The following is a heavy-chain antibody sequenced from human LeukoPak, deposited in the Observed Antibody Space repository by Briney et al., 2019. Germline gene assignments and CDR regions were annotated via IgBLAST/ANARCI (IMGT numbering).Heavy chain of an antibody. V-gene: IGHV3-13*01. J-gene: IGHJ3*02. CDR1: GFTSSSYD. CDR3: ARARRDGYNRNAFDI. Sequence: PGGSLRLSCAASGFTSSSYDMHWVRQATGKALEWVSAIGTAGDTYYPGSVKGRFTISRENAKNSLYLQMNSLRAGDTAVYYCARARRDGYNRNAFDIWGQGTMVTVSS. CDR2: IGTAGDT. D-gene: IGHD5-24*01.